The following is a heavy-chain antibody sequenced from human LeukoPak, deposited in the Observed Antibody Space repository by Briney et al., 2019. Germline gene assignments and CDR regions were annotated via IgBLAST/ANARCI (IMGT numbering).Heavy chain of an antibody. D-gene: IGHD4-17*01. Sequence: GGSLRLSCAASGFTYSSYARHWVRQAPGKGLQWLALASDDGSAKYYADSVKGRFTISRDNSQNTLYLQMNSLRAEETAMYYCARAPGGFHGDYSPISYWGQGTLVTVSS. CDR1: GFTYSSYA. V-gene: IGHV3-30-3*01. J-gene: IGHJ4*02. CDR3: ARAPGGFHGDYSPISY. CDR2: ASDDGSAK.